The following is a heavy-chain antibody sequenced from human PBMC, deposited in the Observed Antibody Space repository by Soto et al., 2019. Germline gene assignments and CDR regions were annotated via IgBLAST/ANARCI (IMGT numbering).Heavy chain of an antibody. D-gene: IGHD5-18*01. CDR3: ASGYTYGQFDY. Sequence: GGSLRLSCAASGFTFSSYGMHWVRQAPGKGLEWVAVISYDGSEKYYVDSVKGRFTISRDNAKNSLYLQMSSLRAEDTAVYYCASGYTYGQFDYWGQGTLVTVSS. CDR2: ISYDGSEK. CDR1: GFTFSSYG. J-gene: IGHJ4*02. V-gene: IGHV3-30*03.